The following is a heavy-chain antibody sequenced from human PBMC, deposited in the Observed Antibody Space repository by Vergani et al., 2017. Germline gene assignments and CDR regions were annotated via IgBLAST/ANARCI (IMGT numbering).Heavy chain of an antibody. J-gene: IGHJ4*02. D-gene: IGHD1-26*01. Sequence: EVQLLESGGDLVQPGGSLRLSCEASGFSFPGYAMSWVRQAPGKGLEWVAAIKGDGSAKQYVESVKGRFTISRDNAKSSLYLQMNSLRVADTAVYYCARGHPVGSYWGQGTLVTVSS. CDR2: IKGDGSAK. CDR1: GFSFPGYA. CDR3: ARGHPVGSY. V-gene: IGHV3-7*01.